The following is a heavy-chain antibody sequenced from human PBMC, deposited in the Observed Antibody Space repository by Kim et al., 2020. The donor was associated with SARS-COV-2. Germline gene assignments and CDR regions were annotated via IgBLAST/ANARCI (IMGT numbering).Heavy chain of an antibody. D-gene: IGHD7-27*01. CDR3: EKDQVWGWSD. V-gene: IGHV3-23*01. J-gene: IGHJ1*01. Sequence: GSTYRPAPVKARFTISRDNSKNTLYVPMNSRRAEEAAVYYCEKDQVWGWSDWGQGTLVTVSS. CDR2: GST.